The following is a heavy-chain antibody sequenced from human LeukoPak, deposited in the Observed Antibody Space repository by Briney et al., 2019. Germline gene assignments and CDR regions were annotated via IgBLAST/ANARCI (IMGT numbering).Heavy chain of an antibody. D-gene: IGHD2-2*02. Sequence: GGSLRLSCAASGFTFSDYSMNWVRQAPGKGLEWVSGINWNGGSRGYADSVKGRFTISRDNAKNSVYLQMNSLRSEDTAFYHCARDRCSSTSCYNTPNWFDPWGQGTLVTVSS. J-gene: IGHJ5*02. CDR2: INWNGGSR. V-gene: IGHV3-20*01. CDR1: GFTFSDYS. CDR3: ARDRCSSTSCYNTPNWFDP.